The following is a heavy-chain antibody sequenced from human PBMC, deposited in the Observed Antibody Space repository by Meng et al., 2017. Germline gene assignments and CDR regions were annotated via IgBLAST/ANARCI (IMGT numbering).Heavy chain of an antibody. Sequence: VQLVQCGAEVKKTGSSVKVSCKASGGTFSSYAISWVRQAPGQGLEWMGGIFPIFGTANYEQKFQGRVTITADESTSTAYMELSSLRSEDTAVYYCARVRGYSNYGPNWFDPWGQGTLVTVSS. CDR2: IFPIFGTA. V-gene: IGHV1-69*01. CDR3: ARVRGYSNYGPNWFDP. CDR1: GGTFSSYA. J-gene: IGHJ5*02. D-gene: IGHD4-11*01.